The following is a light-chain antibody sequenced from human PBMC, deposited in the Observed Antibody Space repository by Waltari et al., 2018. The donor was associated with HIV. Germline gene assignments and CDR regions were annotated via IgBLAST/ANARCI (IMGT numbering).Light chain of an antibody. V-gene: IGLV6-57*03. CDR3: QSFDTNNHWV. CDR1: SGSIASNY. Sequence: NFMLTQPHSVSESPEKTVTISCTRTSGSIASNYVQWFQQRPGKAPTTILHEDYQRPSWVPDRFSGTLDESSNSASLTISGVKTEDEADYYCQSFDTNNHWVFGGGTRLTVL. J-gene: IGLJ3*02. CDR2: EDY.